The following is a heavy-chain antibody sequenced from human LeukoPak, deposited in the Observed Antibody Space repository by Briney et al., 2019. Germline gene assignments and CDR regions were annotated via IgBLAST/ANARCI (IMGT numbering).Heavy chain of an antibody. CDR3: ARDPGDTDWYNFDF. CDR2: IYYSGST. V-gene: IGHV4-39*07. CDR1: GGSISSSSYY. Sequence: SETLSLTCTVSGGSISSSSYYWGWIRQPPGKGLEWIGSIYYSGSTYYNPSLKSRVTISVDTSKNQFSLKLSSVTAADTAVYYCARDPGDTDWYNFDFWGQGILVTVSS. D-gene: IGHD3-9*01. J-gene: IGHJ4*02.